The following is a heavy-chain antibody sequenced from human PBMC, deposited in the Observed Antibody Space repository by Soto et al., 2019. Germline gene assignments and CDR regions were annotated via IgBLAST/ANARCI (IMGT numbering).Heavy chain of an antibody. V-gene: IGHV1-18*01. Sequence: GASVKVSCKASGYTFTSYGISWVRQAPGQGLEWMGWISAYNGNTNYAQKLQGRVTMTTDTSTSTAYMELRSLRSDDTAVYFCARVSTPGSSWGYYYCGMDVWGRGTPVTVYS. J-gene: IGHJ6*02. D-gene: IGHD6-13*01. CDR3: ARVSTPGSSWGYYYCGMDV. CDR1: GYTFTSYG. CDR2: ISAYNGNT.